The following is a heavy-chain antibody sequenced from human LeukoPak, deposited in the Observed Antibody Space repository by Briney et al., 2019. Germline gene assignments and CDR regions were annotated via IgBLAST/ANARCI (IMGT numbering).Heavy chain of an antibody. D-gene: IGHD1-1*01. J-gene: IGHJ6*02. CDR3: ARRRVDINSPRGMDV. CDR1: GYNFITYW. CDR2: IYPGNSDT. V-gene: IGHV5-51*01. Sequence: GESLQISCKGSGYNFITYWIGWVRQMPGKGLEWMGIIYPGNSDTRYSPSFQGQVTFSADKSISTAYLQWSSLKASDTAMYYCARRRVDINSPRGMDVWGQGTTVTVSS.